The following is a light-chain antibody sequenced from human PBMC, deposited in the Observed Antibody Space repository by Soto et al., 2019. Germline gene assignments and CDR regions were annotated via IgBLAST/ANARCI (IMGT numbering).Light chain of an antibody. CDR3: QQPNSYPRT. J-gene: IGKJ2*01. CDR2: AAS. Sequence: IQLTQSPSSLSASVGDSVTITCRASQGISSYLAWYQQKPGKAPKLLIYAASTLQSGVPSRFSGSGSGTDFTLTISSLQPEDFATYYCQQPNSYPRTFGQGTKLEIK. CDR1: QGISSY. V-gene: IGKV1-9*01.